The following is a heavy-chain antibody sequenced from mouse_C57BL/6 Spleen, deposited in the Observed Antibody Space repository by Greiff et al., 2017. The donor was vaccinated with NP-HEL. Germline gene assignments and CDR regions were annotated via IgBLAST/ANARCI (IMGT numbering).Heavy chain of an antibody. V-gene: IGHV1-64*01. Sequence: VQLQQPGAELVKPGASVKLSCKASGYTFTSYWMHWVKQRPGQGLEWIGMIHPNSGSTNYNEKFKSKATLTVDKSSSTAYMQLSSLTSEDSAVYYCARMDLLPWFAYWGQGTLVTVSA. D-gene: IGHD2-1*01. J-gene: IGHJ3*01. CDR1: GYTFTSYW. CDR3: ARMDLLPWFAY. CDR2: IHPNSGST.